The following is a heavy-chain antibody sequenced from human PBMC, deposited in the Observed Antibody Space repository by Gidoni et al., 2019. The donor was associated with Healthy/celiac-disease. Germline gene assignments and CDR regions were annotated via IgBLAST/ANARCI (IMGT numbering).Heavy chain of an antibody. J-gene: IGHJ3*02. Sequence: EVQLVESGGGLVQPGGSLRLSCAASGFTVSSNYMSWVRQAPGKGLEWVSVIYSGGSTYDVDSVKGRFTISRDNSKNTLYLQMNSLRAEDTAVYYCATPIAVAGTDAFDIWGQGTMVTVSS. CDR3: ATPIAVAGTDAFDI. V-gene: IGHV3-66*02. D-gene: IGHD6-19*01. CDR1: GFTVSSNY. CDR2: IYSGGST.